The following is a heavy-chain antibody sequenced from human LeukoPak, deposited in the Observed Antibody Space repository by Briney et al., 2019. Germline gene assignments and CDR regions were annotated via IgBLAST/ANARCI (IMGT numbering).Heavy chain of an antibody. CDR3: ARGRGGDAFDI. V-gene: IGHV4-34*01. CDR1: GGSFSGYY. D-gene: IGHD2-15*01. J-gene: IGHJ3*02. Sequence: PSETLSLTCAVYGGSFSGYYWSWIRQPPGKGLEWIGETNHSGSTNYNPSLKSRVTISVDTSKNQFSLKLSSVTAADTAVYYCARGRGGDAFDIWGQGTMVTVSS. CDR2: TNHSGST.